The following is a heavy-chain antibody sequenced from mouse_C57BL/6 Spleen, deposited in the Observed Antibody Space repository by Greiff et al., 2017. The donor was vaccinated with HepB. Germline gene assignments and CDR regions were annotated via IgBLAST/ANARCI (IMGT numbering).Heavy chain of an antibody. V-gene: IGHV1-72*01. CDR1: GYTFTSYW. Sequence: QVQLQQPGAELVKPGASVKLSCKASGYTFTSYWMHWVKQRPGRGLEWIGRIDPNSGGTKYNEKFKSKATLTVDKPSSTAYMQLSSLTSEDSAVYYCARESLPNFAYYSNRGFDYWGQGTTLTVSS. J-gene: IGHJ2*01. CDR2: IDPNSGGT. CDR3: ARESLPNFAYYSNRGFDY. D-gene: IGHD2-5*01.